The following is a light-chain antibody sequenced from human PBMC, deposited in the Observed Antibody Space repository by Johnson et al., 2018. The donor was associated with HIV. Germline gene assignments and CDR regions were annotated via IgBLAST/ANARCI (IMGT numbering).Light chain of an antibody. CDR2: DNN. V-gene: IGLV1-51*01. CDR1: SSNIGNNY. CDR3: AAWDDSLNVFYV. J-gene: IGLJ1*01. Sequence: QSVLTQPPSVSAAPGQKVTISCSGSSSNIGNNYVSWYQQLPGTAPKLLIYDNNKRPSGIPDRFSGSKSGTSATLGITGLQTGDEADYYCAAWDDSLNVFYVFGTGTKVTVL.